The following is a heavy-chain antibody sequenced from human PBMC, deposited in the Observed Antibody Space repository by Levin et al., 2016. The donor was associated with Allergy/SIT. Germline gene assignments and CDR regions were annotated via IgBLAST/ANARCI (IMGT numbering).Heavy chain of an antibody. V-gene: IGHV3-66*01. CDR3: ARDRILGSGWELDAFDI. CDR1: GFTVSSNY. Sequence: GGSLRLSCAASGFTVSSNYMSWVRQAPGKGLEWVSVIYSGGSTYYADSVKGRFTISRDNSKNTLYLQMNSLRAEDTAVYYCARDRILGSGWELDAFDIWGQGTMVTVSS. J-gene: IGHJ3*02. CDR2: IYSGGST. D-gene: IGHD6-19*01.